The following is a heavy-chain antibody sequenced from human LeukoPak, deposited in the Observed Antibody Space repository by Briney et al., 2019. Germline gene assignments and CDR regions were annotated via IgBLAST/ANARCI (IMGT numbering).Heavy chain of an antibody. CDR1: VDSIRSYY. CDR2: IYYSGST. J-gene: IGHJ4*02. CDR3: AREVKVGNTDTGYYFDY. Sequence: SETLFLTCTVSVDSIRSYYWSWIRQPPGKGLEWIGYIYYSGSTSYNPSLKSRVTISADTSKSQFSLKLNSVTAADTALYYCAREVKVGNTDTGYYFDYWGQGILVTVSS. V-gene: IGHV4-59*01. D-gene: IGHD2/OR15-2a*01.